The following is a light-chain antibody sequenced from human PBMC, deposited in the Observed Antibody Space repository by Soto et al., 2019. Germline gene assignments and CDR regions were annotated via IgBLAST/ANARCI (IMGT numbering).Light chain of an antibody. J-gene: IGKJ1*01. V-gene: IGKV3-15*01. Sequence: ELVMTQSAATLSGSPGERATLSCRATQSILTNLAWYQHKPGQPPRLLIYGASTRATGIPGRFSGSGYGTEFTLTISSLQSEDFAVYYCQHYYSPPRTFGQGTKVDIK. CDR3: QHYYSPPRT. CDR1: QSILTN. CDR2: GAS.